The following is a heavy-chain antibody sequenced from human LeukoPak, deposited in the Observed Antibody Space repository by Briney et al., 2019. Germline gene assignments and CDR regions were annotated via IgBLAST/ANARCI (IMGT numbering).Heavy chain of an antibody. D-gene: IGHD1-26*01. CDR1: GGSISSYY. CDR2: IYYSGST. V-gene: IGHV4-59*08. CDR3: ARRSYSYAFDI. Sequence: SETLSLTCTVSGGSISSYYWSWIRQPPGKGLEWIGYIYYSGSTNYNPSLKSRVTISVDTSKNQFSLKLSSVTAAGTAVYYCARRSYSYAFDIWGQGTMVTVSS. J-gene: IGHJ3*02.